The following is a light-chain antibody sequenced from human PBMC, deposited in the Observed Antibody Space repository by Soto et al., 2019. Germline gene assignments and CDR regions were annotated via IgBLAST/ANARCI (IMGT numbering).Light chain of an antibody. CDR2: AAS. CDR3: QQYNNWQFT. J-gene: IGKJ3*01. V-gene: IGKV3-15*01. CDR1: QSVSSN. Sequence: EIVMTQSPATLSVSPGERATLSCRASQSVSSNLAWYQQKPGQAPRLLIYAASTRATGIPARFSGSGSGTDFTLTISSLQSEDFAVYYCQQYNNWQFTFGPGTKVDIK.